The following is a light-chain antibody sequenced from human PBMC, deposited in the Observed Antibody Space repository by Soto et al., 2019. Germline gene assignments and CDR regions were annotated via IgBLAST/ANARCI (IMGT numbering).Light chain of an antibody. CDR3: QQRSNWPPTT. CDR2: DAS. J-gene: IGKJ5*01. Sequence: PGGRVTLSCRASQSVSSSYLTWYQQKPGQAPRLLIYDASNRATGIPARFSGSGSGTDFTLTISSLEPADFAVYYGQQRSNWPPTTFGQGTRLEIK. CDR1: QSVSSSY. V-gene: IGKV3-11*01.